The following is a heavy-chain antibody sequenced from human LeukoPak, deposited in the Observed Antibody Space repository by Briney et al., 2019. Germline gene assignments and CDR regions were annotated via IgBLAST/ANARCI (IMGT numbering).Heavy chain of an antibody. Sequence: RASVKVSCKASGGTFSSYAISWVRQAPGQGLEWMGRIIPILGIANYAQKFQGRVTMTEDTSTDTAYMELSSLRSEDTAVYYCATPSDYYDSSGYYYGSRAFDIWGQGTMVTVSS. V-gene: IGHV1-69*04. CDR1: GGTFSSYA. D-gene: IGHD3-22*01. J-gene: IGHJ3*02. CDR2: IIPILGIA. CDR3: ATPSDYYDSSGYYYGSRAFDI.